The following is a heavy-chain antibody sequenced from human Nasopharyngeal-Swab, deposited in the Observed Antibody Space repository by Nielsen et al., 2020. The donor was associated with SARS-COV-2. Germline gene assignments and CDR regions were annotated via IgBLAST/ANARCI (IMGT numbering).Heavy chain of an antibody. D-gene: IGHD3-22*01. J-gene: IGHJ4*02. V-gene: IGHV3-30*18. CDR3: AKETDSSFDY. CDR2: ISYDGSNK. Sequence: GGSLRLSCAASGFTFSSYGMHWVRQAPGKGLEWVAVISYDGSNKYYADSVKDRFTISRDNSKNTLYLQMNSLRVEDTAVYYCAKETDSSFDYWGQGTLVTVSS. CDR1: GFTFSSYG.